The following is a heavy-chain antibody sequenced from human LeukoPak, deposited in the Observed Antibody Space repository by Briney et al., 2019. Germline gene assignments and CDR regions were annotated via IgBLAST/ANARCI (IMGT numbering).Heavy chain of an antibody. CDR2: INHSGST. J-gene: IGHJ4*02. V-gene: IGHV4-39*07. CDR1: GGSISSSSYY. CDR3: ARLTRGSGSPDY. D-gene: IGHD3-10*01. Sequence: SETLSPTCTVSGGSISSSSYYWGWIRQPPGKGLEWIGEINHSGSTNYNPSLKSRDTISVDTSKNQFSLKLSSVTAADTAVYYCARLTRGSGSPDYWGQGTLVTVSS.